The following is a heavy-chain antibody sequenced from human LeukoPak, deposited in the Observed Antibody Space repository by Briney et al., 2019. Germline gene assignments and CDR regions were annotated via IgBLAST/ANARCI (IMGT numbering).Heavy chain of an antibody. D-gene: IGHD2-15*01. Sequence: GASVKVSCKASGGTFSSYAISWVRQAPGQGLEWMGGIIPIFGTANYAQKFQGRVTITADKSTSTAYMELSSLRSEDTAVYYCARDWVLGYCSGGSCYGEDAFDIWGQGTMVTVSS. V-gene: IGHV1-69*06. CDR1: GGTFSSYA. CDR3: ARDWVLGYCSGGSCYGEDAFDI. CDR2: IIPIFGTA. J-gene: IGHJ3*02.